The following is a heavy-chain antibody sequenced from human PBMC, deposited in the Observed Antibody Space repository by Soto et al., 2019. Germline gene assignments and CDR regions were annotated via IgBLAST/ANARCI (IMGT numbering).Heavy chain of an antibody. V-gene: IGHV1-3*01. J-gene: IGHJ4*02. CDR1: GYTFTSYA. CDR2: INAGNGNT. D-gene: IGHD2-21*02. Sequence: ASVKVSCKACGYTFTSYAMHWVRQAPGQRLEWMGWINAGNGNTKYSQKFQGRVTITRDTSASTAYMELSSLRSEDTAVYYCARAGVVVTAPDYWSQETLVTVSS. CDR3: ARAGVVVTAPDY.